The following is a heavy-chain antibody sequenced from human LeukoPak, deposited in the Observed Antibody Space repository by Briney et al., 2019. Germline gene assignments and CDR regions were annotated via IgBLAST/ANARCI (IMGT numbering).Heavy chain of an antibody. Sequence: QPGRSLRLSCAASGFTFSNYGMHWVRQAPGKGLEWVAVISYDGSNKYYADSVKGRFTISRDNSKNTLYLQMNSLRAEDTAVYYCAKSPIITMVGGVVIWGQGTLVTVSS. CDR1: GFTFSNYG. CDR3: AKSPIITMVGGVVI. J-gene: IGHJ4*02. V-gene: IGHV3-30*18. D-gene: IGHD3-10*01. CDR2: ISYDGSNK.